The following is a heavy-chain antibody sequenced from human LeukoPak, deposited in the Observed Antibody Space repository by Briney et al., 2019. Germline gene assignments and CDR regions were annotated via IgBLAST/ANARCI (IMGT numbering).Heavy chain of an antibody. D-gene: IGHD3-3*01. J-gene: IGHJ4*02. CDR2: INPNSGGT. V-gene: IGHV1-2*02. Sequence: ASVKVSCKASGYTFTGYYMHWVRQAPGQGLEWMGWINPNSGGTNYAQKFQGRVTMTRDTSISTAYMELSRLRSDDTAVYYCAAIFGVVRPIDYWGQGTLVTVSS. CDR3: AAIFGVVRPIDY. CDR1: GYTFTGYY.